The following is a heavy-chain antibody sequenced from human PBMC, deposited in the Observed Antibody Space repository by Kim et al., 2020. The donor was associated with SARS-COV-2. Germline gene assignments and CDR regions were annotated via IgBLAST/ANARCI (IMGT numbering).Heavy chain of an antibody. Sequence: YAVSVKGRFTISRDNSNNILYLQMSSLRAEDTAIYYCAKPRPHWYFELWGRGTLVTVSS. J-gene: IGHJ2*01. D-gene: IGHD6-6*01. V-gene: IGHV3-23*01. CDR3: AKPRPHWYFEL.